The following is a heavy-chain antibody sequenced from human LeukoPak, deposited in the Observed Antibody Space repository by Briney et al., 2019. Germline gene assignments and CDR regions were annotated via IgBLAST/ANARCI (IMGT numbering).Heavy chain of an antibody. CDR3: ARADSFTFGGVDY. D-gene: IGHD3-16*01. V-gene: IGHV3-21*01. Sequence: GGSLRLSCAASGFTFSSYSMNWVRQAPGKGLEWVSSISSSSSYIYYADSVKGRFTISRDNAKNSLYLQMNSLRAEDTAVYYCARADSFTFGGVDYWGQGTLVTVSS. CDR2: ISSSSSYI. CDR1: GFTFSSYS. J-gene: IGHJ4*02.